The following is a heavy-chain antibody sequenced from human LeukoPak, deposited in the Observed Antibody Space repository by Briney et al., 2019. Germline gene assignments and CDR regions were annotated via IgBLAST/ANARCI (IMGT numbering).Heavy chain of an antibody. D-gene: IGHD3-22*01. J-gene: IGHJ4*02. CDR3: ATDREGDPSAYYLV. CDR1: GFTFSDYA. CDR2: ISDNGGGT. Sequence: GGSLRLSCAASGFTFSDYAMSWVRQAPGKGLEWVSTISDNGGGTYYADSVKGRFTISRDNSKNTLFPQMNSLRAEDSAVYYCATDREGDPSAYYLVGGQGTLITVSS. V-gene: IGHV3-23*01.